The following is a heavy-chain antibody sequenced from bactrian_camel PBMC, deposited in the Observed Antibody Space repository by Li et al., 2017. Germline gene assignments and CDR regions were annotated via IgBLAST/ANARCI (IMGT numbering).Heavy chain of an antibody. CDR1: DYSFSRY. Sequence: HVQLVESGGGSVQAGESLRLSCRVSDYSFSRYWAWFRQPPGKEREAVASIAMDGRSTYADTVKARFTISQDNSKNTLYLQTNSLKLEDAAMYYCTASLNWVADRRPGAWLLKEDEYDHWGQGTQVTVS. D-gene: IGHD1*01. J-gene: IGHJ4*01. V-gene: IGHV3S53*01. CDR2: IAMDGRS. CDR3: TASLNWVADRRPGAWLLKEDEYDH.